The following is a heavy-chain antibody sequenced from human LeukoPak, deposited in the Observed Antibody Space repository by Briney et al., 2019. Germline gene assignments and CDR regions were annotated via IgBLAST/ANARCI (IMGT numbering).Heavy chain of an antibody. CDR2: ISAYNGNI. Sequence: ASVKVSCKASGYTFTSYGISWVRQAPGQGLEWMGWISAYNGNINYAQKLQGRVTMTTDTSTSTAYMELGSLRSDDTAVYYCARAGPYSGSYLTYGFDYWGREPWSPSPQ. CDR1: GYTFTSYG. V-gene: IGHV1-18*01. D-gene: IGHD1-26*01. J-gene: IGHJ4*02. CDR3: ARAGPYSGSYLTYGFDY.